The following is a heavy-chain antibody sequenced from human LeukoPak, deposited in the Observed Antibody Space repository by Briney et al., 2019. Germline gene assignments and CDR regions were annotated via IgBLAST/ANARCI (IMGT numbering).Heavy chain of an antibody. Sequence: GGSLRLSCAASDFSVSTNYMSWVRQAPGKGLEWVSVVLSSGAAYYADSVKGRFTISRDNSKNTLYLQMNSLRAEDTAVYYCAKDLIVDTAMVYYYYMDVWGKGTTVTVSS. D-gene: IGHD5-18*01. V-gene: IGHV3-53*01. CDR1: DFSVSTNY. CDR3: AKDLIVDTAMVYYYYMDV. J-gene: IGHJ6*03. CDR2: VLSSGAA.